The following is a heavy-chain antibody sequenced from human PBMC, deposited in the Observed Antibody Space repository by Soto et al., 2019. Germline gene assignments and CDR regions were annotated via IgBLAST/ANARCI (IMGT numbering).Heavy chain of an antibody. CDR2: VSAYEGNT. D-gene: IGHD3-3*02. J-gene: IGHJ6*02. V-gene: IGHV1-18*01. CDR3: ARAEHFYYYGMDV. CDR1: GYTFTTYG. Sequence: QVQLVQSGAEVKKPGASVKVSCKASGYTFTTYGISWERQAPGQGLEWMGWVSAYEGNTNYAQKFQGRVTMTTDTSTTTAYRELRSLRSDDTAVYYCARAEHFYYYGMDVWGQGTTVTVSS.